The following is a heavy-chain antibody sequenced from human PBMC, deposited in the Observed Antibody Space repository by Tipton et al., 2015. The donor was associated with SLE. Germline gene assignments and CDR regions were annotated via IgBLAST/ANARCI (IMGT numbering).Heavy chain of an antibody. J-gene: IGHJ3*02. CDR2: IYTTGNT. Sequence: TLSLTCSVSGVPINSFYWTWIRQPPGRGLEWIGYIYTTGNTKYNPPLKSRVTISGDTSKKQFSLRLNSLTAADTAVYYCARVGQLSPDAFDIWSQGTMLTVSS. V-gene: IGHV4-4*08. D-gene: IGHD1-1*01. CDR1: GVPINSFY. CDR3: ARVGQLSPDAFDI.